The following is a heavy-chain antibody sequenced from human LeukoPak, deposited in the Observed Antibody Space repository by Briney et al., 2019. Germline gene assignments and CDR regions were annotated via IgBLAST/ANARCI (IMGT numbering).Heavy chain of an antibody. CDR3: AKGSRTGRPYYFDY. Sequence: PGGSLRLSCVASGFTFSGCWMSWVRQAPGKGLEWVANIKQDGSEKYYVDSVKGRFTISRDNAKNSLHLQMSSLRAEDTAIYYCAKGSRTGRPYYFDYWGQGTLVTVSS. CDR2: IKQDGSEK. CDR1: GFTFSGCW. D-gene: IGHD1-1*01. J-gene: IGHJ4*02. V-gene: IGHV3-7*05.